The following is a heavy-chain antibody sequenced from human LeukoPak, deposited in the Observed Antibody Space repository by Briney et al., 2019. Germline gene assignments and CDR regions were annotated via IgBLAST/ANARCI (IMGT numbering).Heavy chain of an antibody. V-gene: IGHV4-34*01. CDR2: INHSGST. CDR3: ARGPKGYYYYYYYMDV. J-gene: IGHJ6*03. Sequence: MASETLSLTCAVYGGSFSGYYWSWIRQPPGKGLEWIGEINHSGSTNYNPSLKSRVTISVDTSKNQFSLKLSSVTAADTAVYYCARGPKGYYYYYYYMDVWGKGTTVTVSS. CDR1: GGSFSGYY.